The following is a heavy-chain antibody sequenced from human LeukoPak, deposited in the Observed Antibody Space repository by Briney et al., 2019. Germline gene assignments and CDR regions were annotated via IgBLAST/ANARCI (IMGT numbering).Heavy chain of an antibody. J-gene: IGHJ4*02. D-gene: IGHD6-19*01. V-gene: IGHV4-39*07. Sequence: SETLSLTCTVSGGSISSSSYYWGWIRQPPGKGLEWIGSIYYSGSTNYNPSLKSRVTISVDTSKNQFSLKLSSVTAADTAIYYCARDGRAGSLFAYWGQGTLVTVSS. CDR2: IYYSGST. CDR3: ARDGRAGSLFAY. CDR1: GGSISSSSYY.